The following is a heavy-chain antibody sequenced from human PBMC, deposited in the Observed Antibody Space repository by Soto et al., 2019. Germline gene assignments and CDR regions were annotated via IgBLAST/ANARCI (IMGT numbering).Heavy chain of an antibody. CDR1: GDSMSSRNW. J-gene: IGHJ6*02. Sequence: SETLSLTCAVSGDSMSSRNWWTWVRQPPGKGLEWIGEMYHNGTTNCNPSLKSRVTMSVDTSKKQFSLNLSSATAADTAVYYCARLSAQTTVSMAYFNYGMDVWSRGTTVTVSS. D-gene: IGHD4-4*01. CDR2: MYHNGTT. CDR3: ARLSAQTTVSMAYFNYGMDV. V-gene: IGHV4-4*02.